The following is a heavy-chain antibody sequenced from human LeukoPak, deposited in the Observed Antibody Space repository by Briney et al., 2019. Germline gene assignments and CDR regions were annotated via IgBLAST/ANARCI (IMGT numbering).Heavy chain of an antibody. J-gene: IGHJ4*02. CDR3: ARDHHGGNSFPDY. V-gene: IGHV3-66*03. CDR1: GFTVSSNY. D-gene: IGHD4-23*01. Sequence: PGGSLRLSCAASGFTVSSNYMSWVRQAPGKGLEWVSVIYSSGSTDYADSVKGRFTISRDNSKNTLFLQMNSLRAEDTAVYYCARDHHGGNSFPDYWGQGTLVTVSS. CDR2: IYSSGST.